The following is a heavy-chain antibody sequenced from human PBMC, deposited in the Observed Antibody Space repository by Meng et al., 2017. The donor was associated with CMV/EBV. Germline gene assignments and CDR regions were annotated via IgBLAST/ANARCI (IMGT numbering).Heavy chain of an antibody. D-gene: IGHD4-23*01. CDR1: GFTFSSYT. Sequence: GESLKISCAASGFTFSSYTMNWVRQAPGKGLEWVSSISSSSSYIYYADSVKGRFTISRDNAKNSLYLQMNSLRAEDTAVYYCARGLPNSLADYWGQGTLVTVSS. V-gene: IGHV3-21*01. CDR3: ARGLPNSLADY. CDR2: ISSSSSYI. J-gene: IGHJ4*02.